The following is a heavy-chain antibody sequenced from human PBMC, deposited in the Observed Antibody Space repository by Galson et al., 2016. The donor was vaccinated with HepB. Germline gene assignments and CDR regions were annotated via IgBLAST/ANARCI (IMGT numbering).Heavy chain of an antibody. J-gene: IGHJ4*02. CDR1: GFTFSTYS. V-gene: IGHV3-7*04. CDR2: INKDGSDK. D-gene: IGHD4-17*01. Sequence: SLRLSFAASGFTFSTYSMNWVANINKDGSDKTYVDSVTGRFTISRDNAKNSLFLQMNSLSAEDTAIYYCARTQRNGDELDYWGQGTLVTVSS. CDR3: ARTQRNGDELDY.